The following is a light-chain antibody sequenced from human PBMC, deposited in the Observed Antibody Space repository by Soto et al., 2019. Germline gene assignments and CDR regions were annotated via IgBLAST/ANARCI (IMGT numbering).Light chain of an antibody. J-gene: IGKJ1*01. CDR3: QQYGSSGT. Sequence: EIVLTQSPATLSLSPGGRATLSCRSSQSASSYLAWYQQKPGQAPTRLIFDAAHRATGIPVRFSGSGSGTEFTLSISSLQSEDFAVYYCQQYGSSGTFGQGTKVDIK. V-gene: IGKV3-11*01. CDR2: DAA. CDR1: QSASSY.